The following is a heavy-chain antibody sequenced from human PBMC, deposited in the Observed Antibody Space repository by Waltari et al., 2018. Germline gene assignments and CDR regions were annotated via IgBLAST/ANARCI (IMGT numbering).Heavy chain of an antibody. Sequence: VKLVQSGGEVKKPGASVKVSCKASGYTFISNGISWVRKAPGQGLEWVGWVSGYDENTKYARKFQGRVSLTADTATNTAYMELTSLTADDTAVYYCASSSYYYDSRYAFDIWGQGTMVTVSS. V-gene: IGHV1-18*01. CDR1: GYTFISNG. CDR3: ASSSYYYDSRYAFDI. J-gene: IGHJ3*02. D-gene: IGHD3-22*01. CDR2: VSGYDENT.